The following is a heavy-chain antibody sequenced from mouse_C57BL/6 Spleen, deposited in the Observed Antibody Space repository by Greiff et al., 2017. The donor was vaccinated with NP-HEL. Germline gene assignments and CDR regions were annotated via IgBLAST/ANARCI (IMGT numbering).Heavy chain of an antibody. CDR3: ARSSCNDYDGGAMDY. CDR2: INPSRGYT. D-gene: IGHD2-4*01. J-gene: IGHJ4*01. V-gene: IGHV1-7*01. Sequence: QVQLQQSGAELAKPGASVKLSCKASGYTFTSYWMHWVKQRPGQGLEWIGYINPSRGYTKYNQKFKDKATLTADKTSSTAYMQLSSLTYEDVAVYYCARSSCNDYDGGAMDYWGQVTSVTISS. CDR1: GYTFTSYW.